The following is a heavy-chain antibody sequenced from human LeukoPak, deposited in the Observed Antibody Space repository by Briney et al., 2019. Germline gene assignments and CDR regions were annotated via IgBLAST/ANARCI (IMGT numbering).Heavy chain of an antibody. J-gene: IGHJ4*02. Sequence: TGGSLRLSCAASGFTFSSYSMNWVRQAPGKGLEWVSSISSSSSYIYYADSVKGRFTISRDNSKNTLYLQMNSLRAEDTAVYYCAKDYAYGDYYFDYWGQGTLATVSS. CDR2: ISSSSSYI. D-gene: IGHD4-17*01. CDR3: AKDYAYGDYYFDY. V-gene: IGHV3-21*01. CDR1: GFTFSSYS.